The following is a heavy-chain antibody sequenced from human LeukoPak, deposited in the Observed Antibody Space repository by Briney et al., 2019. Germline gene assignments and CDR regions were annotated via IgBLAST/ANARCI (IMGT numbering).Heavy chain of an antibody. CDR3: ARGYVDTAMEYYSDY. V-gene: IGHV1-18*04. CDR2: ISAYNGNT. D-gene: IGHD5-18*01. CDR1: GYTFTSYG. Sequence: ASVRVSCKASGYTFTSYGISWVRQAPGQGLEWMGWISAYNGNTNYAQKLQGRVTMTTDTSTSTAYMELRSLRSDDTAVHYCARGYVDTAMEYYSDYWGQGTLVTVSS. J-gene: IGHJ4*02.